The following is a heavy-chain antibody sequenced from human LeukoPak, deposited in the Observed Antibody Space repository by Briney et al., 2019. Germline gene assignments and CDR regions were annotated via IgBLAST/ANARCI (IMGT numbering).Heavy chain of an antibody. Sequence: ASVKVSCKASGYTFTSYGINWVRQATGQGLEWMGWMNPNSGNTGYAQKFQGRVTMTRDTSISTAYMELSRLRSDDTAVYYCARSRRPVVYMDVWGKGTTVTVSS. CDR2: MNPNSGNT. V-gene: IGHV1-8*01. J-gene: IGHJ6*03. D-gene: IGHD3-22*01. CDR1: GYTFTSYG. CDR3: ARSRRPVVYMDV.